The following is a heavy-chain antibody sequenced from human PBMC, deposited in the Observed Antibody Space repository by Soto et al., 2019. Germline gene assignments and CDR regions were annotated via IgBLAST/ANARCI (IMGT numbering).Heavy chain of an antibody. CDR1: GFTFSSYW. D-gene: IGHD1-26*01. Sequence: EVQLVESGGGLVQPGESLRLSCAASGFTFSSYWMTWVRQAPGKGLEWVANIKQDGSEKYYADSVRGRFTMSRDNAKNSLYLQMNSLRAEDTAVYYCARVVGATQMDFDYWGQGTLVTVSS. CDR3: ARVVGATQMDFDY. V-gene: IGHV3-7*01. CDR2: IKQDGSEK. J-gene: IGHJ4*02.